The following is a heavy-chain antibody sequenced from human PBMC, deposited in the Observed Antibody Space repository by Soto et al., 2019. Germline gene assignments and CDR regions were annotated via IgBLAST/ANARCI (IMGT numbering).Heavy chain of an antibody. V-gene: IGHV1-46*01. J-gene: IGHJ4*02. CDR1: GYTFTSYY. CDR3: ARDLGLRVYFLDY. CDR2: INPSGGST. D-gene: IGHD5-12*01. Sequence: ASVEVSCKASGYTFTSYYMHWVRQAPGQGLEWMGIINPSGGSTSYAQKFQGRVTMTRDTSTSTVYMELSSLRSEDTAVYYCARDLGLRVYFLDYWGQGTLVTAPQ.